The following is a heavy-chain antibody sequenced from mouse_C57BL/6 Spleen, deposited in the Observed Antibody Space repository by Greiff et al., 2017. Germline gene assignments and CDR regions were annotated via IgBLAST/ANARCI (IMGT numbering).Heavy chain of an antibody. Sequence: VKLQESGAELARPGASVKLSCKASGYTFTSYGISWVKQRTGQGLEWIGEIYPRSGNTYYNEKFKGKATLTADKSSSTAYMALRSLTSEDSAVYFCAREGVTTVVATDYWGQGTTLTVSS. CDR1: GYTFTSYG. CDR3: AREGVTTVVATDY. J-gene: IGHJ2*01. D-gene: IGHD1-1*01. CDR2: IYPRSGNT. V-gene: IGHV1-81*01.